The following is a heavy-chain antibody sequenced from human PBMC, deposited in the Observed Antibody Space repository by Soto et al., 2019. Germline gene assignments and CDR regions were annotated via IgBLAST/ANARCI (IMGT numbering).Heavy chain of an antibody. V-gene: IGHV1-8*01. CDR1: GYAFTSYY. CDR2: MNPNSGNT. J-gene: IGHJ6*02. Sequence: ASVKVSCKASGYAFTSYYINWVRQATGQGLEWMGWMNPNSGNTGYAQKFQGRVTMTRNTSISTAYMELSSLRSEDTAVYYCARGDYYDSSGYGYGMDVWGQGTTVTVSS. CDR3: ARGDYYDSSGYGYGMDV. D-gene: IGHD3-22*01.